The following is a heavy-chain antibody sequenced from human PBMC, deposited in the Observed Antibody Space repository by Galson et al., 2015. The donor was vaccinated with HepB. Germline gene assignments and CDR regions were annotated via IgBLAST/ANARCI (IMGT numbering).Heavy chain of an antibody. CDR1: GFTFSSYA. CDR3: AKDLSETWELLIFSVVDY. V-gene: IGHV3-23*01. J-gene: IGHJ4*02. Sequence: SLRLSCAASGFTFSSYAMSWVRQAPGKGLEWVSAISGSGGSTYYADSVKGRFTISRDNSKNTLYLQMNSLRAEDTAVYYCAKDLSETWELLIFSVVDYWGQGTLVTVSS. CDR2: ISGSGGST. D-gene: IGHD1-26*01.